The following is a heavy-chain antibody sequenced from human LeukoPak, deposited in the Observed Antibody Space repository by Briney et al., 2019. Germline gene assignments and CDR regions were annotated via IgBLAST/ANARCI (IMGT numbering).Heavy chain of an antibody. CDR1: GFTFSSYW. CDR3: ARYMSDGYLADAFDI. V-gene: IGHV3-74*01. D-gene: IGHD5-24*01. J-gene: IGHJ3*02. Sequence: GGSLRLSCAASGFTFSSYWMHWVRQAPGKGRVWVSRINSDGSSASYADSVKGRFTISRDNAKNTLYLQMNSLRAEDTAVYYCARYMSDGYLADAFDIWGQGTMVTVSS. CDR2: INSDGSSA.